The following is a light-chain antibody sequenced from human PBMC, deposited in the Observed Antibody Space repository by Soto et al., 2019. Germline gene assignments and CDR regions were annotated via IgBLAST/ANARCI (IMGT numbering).Light chain of an antibody. Sequence: VIWMTQSPSLLSASTGDRVTISCRISQDISNYLAWYQQKPGKAPDLLIYGSSTLQSGVPSRFSGSGSGTDFTLTISRLQSEDFATYYCQQYYSFPYTFGQGTKLEIK. CDR1: QDISNY. V-gene: IGKV1D-8*01. J-gene: IGKJ2*01. CDR2: GSS. CDR3: QQYYSFPYT.